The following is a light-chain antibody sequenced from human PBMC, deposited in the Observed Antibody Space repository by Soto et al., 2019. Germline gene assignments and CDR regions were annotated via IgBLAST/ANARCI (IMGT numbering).Light chain of an antibody. CDR2: KAS. Sequence: DIQMTQSPSTLSGSVGDRVTITCRASQTISSWLAWYQPKLVKATKLLIYKASTLTSGVPSTFSGSGSGTEFTLAISSLQPDDFATYYCQHCNSYSEAFGQGAKGELQ. CDR1: QTISSW. CDR3: QHCNSYSEA. J-gene: IGKJ1*01. V-gene: IGKV1-5*03.